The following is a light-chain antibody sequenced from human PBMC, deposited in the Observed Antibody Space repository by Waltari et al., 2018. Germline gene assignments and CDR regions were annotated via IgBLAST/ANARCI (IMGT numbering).Light chain of an antibody. V-gene: IGKV3-11*01. J-gene: IGKJ2*01. CDR1: QGASSSY. CDR2: DAS. Sequence: DIVLTQSPATLSLSPGERATLSCRASQGASSSYFAWYQQKPGQAPRLLIYDASNRATGIPARFSGSGSVSDFTLTISSLEPEDFAVYYCQQRSNWPPRYPFGQRTTLEIK. CDR3: QQRSNWPPRYP.